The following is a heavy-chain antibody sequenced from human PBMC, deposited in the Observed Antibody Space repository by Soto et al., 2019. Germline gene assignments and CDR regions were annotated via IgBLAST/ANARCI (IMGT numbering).Heavy chain of an antibody. CDR2: ISVDGSKK. CDR3: ASGVFYYYGSSGYSPDY. Sequence: PGGSLRLSCEGSGFTSSSYVMHWVRQAPGNGLEWGALISVDGSKKNYADSVKGRFTISRDNSKNMMYLQMNSLSTEDTAVYYCASGVFYYYGSSGYSPDYWGQGTLVTDSS. V-gene: IGHV3-30-3*01. J-gene: IGHJ4*02. D-gene: IGHD3-22*01. CDR1: GFTSSSYV.